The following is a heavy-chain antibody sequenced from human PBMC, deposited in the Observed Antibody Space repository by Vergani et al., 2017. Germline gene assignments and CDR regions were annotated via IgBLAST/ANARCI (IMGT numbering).Heavy chain of an antibody. Sequence: QVQLVQSGAEVKKPGSSVKVSCKASGGTFSSYAISWVRQAPGQGLEWMGGIIPIFGTANYAQKFQGRVTITADESTSTAYMELSSLRSEDTALYYCARWGYCSSTSCYRGDLSFDPWGQGTLVTVSS. CDR3: ARWGYCSSTSCYRGDLSFDP. D-gene: IGHD2-2*01. V-gene: IGHV1-69*12. CDR1: GGTFSSYA. J-gene: IGHJ5*02. CDR2: IIPIFGTA.